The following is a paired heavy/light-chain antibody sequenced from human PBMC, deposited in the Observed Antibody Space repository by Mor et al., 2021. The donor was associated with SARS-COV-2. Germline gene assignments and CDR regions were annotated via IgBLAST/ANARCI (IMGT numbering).Heavy chain of an antibody. D-gene: IGHD6-6*01. CDR1: GFTFSGSA. V-gene: IGHV3-73*02. J-gene: IGHJ4*02. Sequence: EVQLVESGGGLVQPGGSLKLSCAASGFTFSGSAMHWVRQASGKGLEWVGRIRSKANSYATAYAASVKGRFTISRDDSKNTAYLQMNSLKTEDTAVYYCTRHALYSSSSPYFDYWGQGTLVTVSS. CDR3: TRHALYSSSSPYFDY. CDR2: IRSKANSYAT.
Light chain of an antibody. CDR3: QQYNDHST. Sequence: DIQMTQSPSTLSASVGDRVTITCRASQSIRSWLAWYQQKPGKAPKLLIYRTSSLGSGVPSRFSGSGSGTEFTLSISSLQPDDFATYYCQQYNDHSTFGQGTKVEFK. CDR1: QSIRSW. J-gene: IGKJ1*01. V-gene: IGKV1-5*03. CDR2: RTS.